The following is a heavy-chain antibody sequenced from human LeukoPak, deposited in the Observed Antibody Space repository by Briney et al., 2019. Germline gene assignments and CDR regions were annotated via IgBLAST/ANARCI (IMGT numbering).Heavy chain of an antibody. Sequence: PGGSLRLSCAGSGFNFRTYGMHWVRQAPGKGLDWVAFIRYDGSNKYYADSVKGRFTISRDNSKNTLYLQMNSLRAEDTAVYYCARRAGAYSHPYDYWGQGTLVTVSS. CDR1: GFNFRTYG. J-gene: IGHJ4*02. V-gene: IGHV3-30*02. CDR2: IRYDGSNK. CDR3: ARRAGAYSHPYDY. D-gene: IGHD4/OR15-4a*01.